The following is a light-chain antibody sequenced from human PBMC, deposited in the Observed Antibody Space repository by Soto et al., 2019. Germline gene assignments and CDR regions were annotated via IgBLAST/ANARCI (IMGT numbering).Light chain of an antibody. CDR1: SYNIGSNY. CDR3: AAWNDSLSGVV. V-gene: IGLV1-47*01. J-gene: IGLJ2*01. Sequence: QSVLTQPPSASGTPGQRVTISCSGSSYNIGSNYVYWYQHLSGTAPKLLIYTNDQRPSGVPDRFSGSKSGTSASLAISGLRSEDEADYYCAAWNDSLSGVVFGGGTKLTVL. CDR2: TND.